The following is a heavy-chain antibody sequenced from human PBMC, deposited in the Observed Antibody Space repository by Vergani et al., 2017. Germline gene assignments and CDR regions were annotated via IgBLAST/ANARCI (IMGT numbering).Heavy chain of an antibody. V-gene: IGHV3-72*01. CDR1: GFTFSDHY. J-gene: IGHJ6*02. D-gene: IGHD6-13*01. Sequence: VQLVQSGAEVKKPGASVKVSCKASGFTFSDHYMDWVRQAPGKGLEWVGRTRNKANSYTTEYAASVKGRFTISRDDSKNSLYLQMNSLKTEDTAVYYCARESEAGYYGMDVWGQGTTVTVSS. CDR2: TRNKANSYTT. CDR3: ARESEAGYYGMDV.